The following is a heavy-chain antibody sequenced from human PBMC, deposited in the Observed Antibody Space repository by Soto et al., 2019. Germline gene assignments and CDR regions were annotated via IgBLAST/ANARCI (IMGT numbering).Heavy chain of an antibody. J-gene: IGHJ6*02. CDR3: AKNGQPPYYYYGLDV. V-gene: IGHV1-18*01. D-gene: IGHD2-8*01. Sequence: ASVKVSCKASGYTFTSYCISCVRHAPGQGLEWMGWISGYNGDTNYAQKFQGRVSMTIDTSTTTAYMELRSLTSDDTAVYYCAKNGQPPYYYYGLDVWGQGTKVTVSS. CDR2: ISGYNGDT. CDR1: GYTFTSYC.